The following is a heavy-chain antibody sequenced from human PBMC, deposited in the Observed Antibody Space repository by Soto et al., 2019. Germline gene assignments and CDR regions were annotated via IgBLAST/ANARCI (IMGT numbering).Heavy chain of an antibody. CDR3: ARGLGYDYVWGSPDFDY. CDR2: ISYDGSNK. CDR1: GFTSSSYG. J-gene: IGHJ4*02. V-gene: IGHV3-30*03. Sequence: PGGSLRLSCAASGFTSSSYGMHWVRQAPGKGLEWVAVISYDGSNKYYADSVKGRFTISRDNSKNTLYLQMNSLRAEDTAVYYCARGLGYDYVWGSPDFDYWGQGTLVTVSS. D-gene: IGHD3-16*01.